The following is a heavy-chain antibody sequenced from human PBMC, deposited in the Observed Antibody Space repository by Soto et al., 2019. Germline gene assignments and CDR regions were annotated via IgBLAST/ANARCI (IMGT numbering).Heavy chain of an antibody. CDR2: IRSKTNNYAT. V-gene: IGHV3-73*01. D-gene: IGHD2-15*01. J-gene: IGHJ6*03. CDR3: TRQAGGKVEHSFYYYFMDV. Sequence: EVQLVESGGGLVQPGGSLKLACLASGFPLSDSAIHWVRKASGKGLEWVGRIRSKTNNYATTYGAPVRGRFTLSRDDSKNTAYLQMNNLEREDAAVYYCTRQAGGKVEHSFYYYFMDVWGKGTTVSV. CDR1: GFPLSDSA.